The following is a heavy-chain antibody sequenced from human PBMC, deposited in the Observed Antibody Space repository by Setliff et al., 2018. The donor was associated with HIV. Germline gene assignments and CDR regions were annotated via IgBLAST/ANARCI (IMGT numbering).Heavy chain of an antibody. Sequence: ASVKVSCKASGYTFTSYAMNWVRQAPGQGLEWMGWINTNTGNPTYAQGFTGRFVFSLDTSVSTAYLQISSLKAEDTAVYYCARALVYGDYPPGELYYYYGMDVWGQGTTVTVS. D-gene: IGHD4-17*01. CDR1: GYTFTSYA. V-gene: IGHV7-4-1*02. J-gene: IGHJ6*02. CDR2: INTNTGNP. CDR3: ARALVYGDYPPGELYYYYGMDV.